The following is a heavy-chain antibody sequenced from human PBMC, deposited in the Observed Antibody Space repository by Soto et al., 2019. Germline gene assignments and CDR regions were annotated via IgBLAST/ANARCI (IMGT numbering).Heavy chain of an antibody. Sequence: QVQLVQSGAEVKTPGSSVKVSCKASGGTFSSYTINWVRQAPGQGLEWMGGIIHVFGTASYAQKFQGRVTITADESTNTAYMELSSLRSEDTAVYYCARGLRIFGVDYGFDIWGQGTVVTVSS. J-gene: IGHJ3*02. V-gene: IGHV1-69*12. D-gene: IGHD3-3*01. CDR2: IIHVFGTA. CDR1: GGTFSSYT. CDR3: ARGLRIFGVDYGFDI.